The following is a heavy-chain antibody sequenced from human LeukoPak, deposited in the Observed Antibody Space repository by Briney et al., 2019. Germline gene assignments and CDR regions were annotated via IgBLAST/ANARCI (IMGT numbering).Heavy chain of an antibody. CDR1: GFTFSSYG. V-gene: IGHV3-33*01. CDR2: IWYDGSNK. D-gene: IGHD1-1*01. CDR3: ARAGLEGAFDI. J-gene: IGHJ3*02. Sequence: GRSLRLSCAASGFTFSSYGMHWVRQAPGKGLEWVAVIWYDGSNKYYADSVKGRFTISRDNSKNTLYLQMNSLRAEDTAVYYCARAGLEGAFDIWGQGTMVTVSS.